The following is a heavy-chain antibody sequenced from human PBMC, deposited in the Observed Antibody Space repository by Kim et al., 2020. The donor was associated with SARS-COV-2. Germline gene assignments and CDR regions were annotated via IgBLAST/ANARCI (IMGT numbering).Heavy chain of an antibody. V-gene: IGHV4-34*01. CDR3: ARGTRQWLVRGPYYYYMDV. Sequence: SETLSLICAVYGGSFSGYYWSWIRQPPGKGLEWIGEINHSGSTNYNPSLKSRVTISVDTSKNQFSLKLSSVTAADTAVYYCARGTRQWLVRGPYYYYMDVWGKGTTVTVSS. J-gene: IGHJ6*03. D-gene: IGHD6-19*01. CDR2: INHSGST. CDR1: GGSFSGYY.